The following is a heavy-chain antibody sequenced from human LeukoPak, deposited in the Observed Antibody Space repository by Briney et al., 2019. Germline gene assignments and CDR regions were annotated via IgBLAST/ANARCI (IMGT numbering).Heavy chain of an antibody. J-gene: IGHJ3*02. V-gene: IGHV3-9*01. CDR2: ISWNSGSI. Sequence: PGGSLRLSCAGSGFIFNDYGMHWVRQAPGKGLEWVSGISWNSGSIGYADSVKGRFTISRDNAKNSLYLQMNSLRAEDTALYYCAKDMEAVAGAFDIWGQGTMVTVSS. D-gene: IGHD6-19*01. CDR3: AKDMEAVAGAFDI. CDR1: GFIFNDYG.